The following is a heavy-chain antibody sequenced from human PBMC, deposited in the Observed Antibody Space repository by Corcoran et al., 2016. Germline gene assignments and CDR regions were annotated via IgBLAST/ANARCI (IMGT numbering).Heavy chain of an antibody. CDR2: FSYGGST. D-gene: IGHD1-20*01. V-gene: IGHV4-39*07. CDR3: TNNGNGYGVGDH. Sequence: QLQLQESGPGLVKPSETLSLTCTVSGASISSSSYYWGWIRQPPGQGLEWIGSFSYGGSTYYNPSLKGRVTISIDTSKNRVSLKLRSVTAADTAVYYCTNNGNGYGVGDHGGQGTLVTVAS. CDR1: GASISSSSYY. J-gene: IGHJ5*02.